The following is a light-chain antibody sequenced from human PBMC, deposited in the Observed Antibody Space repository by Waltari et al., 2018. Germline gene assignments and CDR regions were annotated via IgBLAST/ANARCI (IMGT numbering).Light chain of an antibody. CDR1: NIGSKS. CDR3: QVWDSDTDHFV. CDR2: HNG. J-gene: IGLJ1*01. Sequence: SYVLTQPPSVSVAPGKTASITCGGNNIGSKSVHWYQQKPGQAPVLVIFHNGDRPSGIPDRFSGSNSGDTATLTITRVEAGDEADYYCQVWDSDTDHFVFGTGTKINVL. V-gene: IGLV3-21*03.